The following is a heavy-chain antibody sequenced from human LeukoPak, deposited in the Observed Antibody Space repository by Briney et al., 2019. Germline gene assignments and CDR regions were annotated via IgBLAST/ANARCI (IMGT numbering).Heavy chain of an antibody. CDR3: SNEESDYCSSTSCYTFDY. CDR2: ISSSGSTI. J-gene: IGHJ4*02. V-gene: IGHV3-11*04. D-gene: IGHD2-2*02. Sequence: GGSLRLSCAASGFTFSDYYMSWIRQAPGKGLEWVSYISSSGSTIYYADSVKGRFTISRDNSKNTLYLQMNSLRAEDTAVYYCSNEESDYCSSTSCYTFDYWGQGTLVTFSS. CDR1: GFTFSDYY.